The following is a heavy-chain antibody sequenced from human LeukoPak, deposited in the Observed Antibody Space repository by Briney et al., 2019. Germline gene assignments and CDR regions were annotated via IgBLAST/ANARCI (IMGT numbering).Heavy chain of an antibody. CDR3: ARLVGAPPDV. J-gene: IGHJ6*04. CDR1: GGSFSGYY. CDR2: INHSGST. Sequence: SETLSLTCAVYGGSFSGYYWSWIRQPPGKGLEWIGEINHSGSTNYNPSLKSRVTISVDTSKNQFSLKLSSVTAADTAVYYCARLVGAPPDVWGKGTTVTVSS. V-gene: IGHV4-34*01. D-gene: IGHD1-26*01.